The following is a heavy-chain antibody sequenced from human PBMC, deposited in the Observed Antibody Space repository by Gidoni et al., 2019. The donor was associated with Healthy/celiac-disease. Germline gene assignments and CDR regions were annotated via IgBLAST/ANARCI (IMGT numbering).Heavy chain of an antibody. CDR2: ISGRGGST. Sequence: EVQLLESGGGLVQPGGSMRLPCAASGFTFSSYAMSWVRQAPGEGLGWVSSISGRGGSTYSVYSVKGRFTISRDNSKNTLYLQMNSLRAEDTAVYYCAKSRYSFGGAPLALDYWGQGTLVTVSS. J-gene: IGHJ4*02. CDR1: GFTFSSYA. V-gene: IGHV3-23*01. CDR3: AKSRYSFGGAPLALDY. D-gene: IGHD3-10*01.